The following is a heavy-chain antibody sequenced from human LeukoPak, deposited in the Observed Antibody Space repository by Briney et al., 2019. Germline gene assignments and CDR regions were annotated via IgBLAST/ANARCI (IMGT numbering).Heavy chain of an antibody. D-gene: IGHD3-10*01. Sequence: SETLSLTCAVYGGSFSGYNWSWIRQPPGKGLEWIGEINHSGSTNYNPSLKSRVTISVDTSKNQFSLKLSSVTAADTAVYYCARGCVTMVRGVIITYAFDIWGQGTMVTVSS. V-gene: IGHV4-34*01. CDR2: INHSGST. CDR3: ARGCVTMVRGVIITYAFDI. J-gene: IGHJ3*02. CDR1: GGSFSGYN.